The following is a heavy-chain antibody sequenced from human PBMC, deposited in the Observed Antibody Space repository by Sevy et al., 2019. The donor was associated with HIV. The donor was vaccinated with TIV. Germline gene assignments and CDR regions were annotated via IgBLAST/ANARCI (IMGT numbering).Heavy chain of an antibody. Sequence: GGSLRLSCVASGFTFSDHYMEWVRQAPGKGLEWVGRTRNKADGYTTEYAASVKGRFTISSDESKSSLYVQMNSLKAEDTAVYYCATHAGIAAAGRVFDYWGQGTLVTVSS. J-gene: IGHJ4*02. V-gene: IGHV3-72*01. CDR2: TRNKADGYTT. CDR1: GFTFSDHY. D-gene: IGHD6-13*01. CDR3: ATHAGIAAAGRVFDY.